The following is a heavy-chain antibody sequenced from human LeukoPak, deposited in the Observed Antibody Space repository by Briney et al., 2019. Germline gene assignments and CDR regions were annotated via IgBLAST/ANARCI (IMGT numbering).Heavy chain of an antibody. CDR3: ARVEDYYDSSGYYDYFDY. CDR1: GYSISSGYY. V-gene: IGHV4-38-2*02. CDR2: IYHSGST. J-gene: IGHJ4*02. D-gene: IGHD3-22*01. Sequence: SETLSLTCTVSGYSISSGYYWGWIRQPPGKGLEGIGSIYHSGSTYYNPSLKSRVTISVDTSKNQFSLKLSSVTAADTAVYYCARVEDYYDSSGYYDYFDYWGQGTLVTVSS.